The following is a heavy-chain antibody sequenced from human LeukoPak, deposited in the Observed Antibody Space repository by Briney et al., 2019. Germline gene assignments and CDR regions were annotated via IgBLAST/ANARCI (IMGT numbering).Heavy chain of an antibody. CDR1: GLTFSSHW. CDR3: ARDVSGKYSGSHFFDF. Sequence: GGSLRLSCAASGLTFSSHWMHWVRQAPGKGLVWVSRITNDGSSTTYADSVKGRFTISRDNAENTLYLQIHTLRAEDTALYYCARDVSGKYSGSHFFDFWGQGTLGTVSS. J-gene: IGHJ4*02. D-gene: IGHD1-26*01. CDR2: ITNDGSST. V-gene: IGHV3-74*01.